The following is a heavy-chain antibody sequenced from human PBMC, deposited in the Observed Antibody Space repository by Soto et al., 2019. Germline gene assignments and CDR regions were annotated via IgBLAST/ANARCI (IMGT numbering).Heavy chain of an antibody. CDR2: ISAYNGNT. CDR3: AGDASMGQLLSFVAFDI. CDR1: GYTFTSYG. Sequence: ASVKVSCKASGYTFTSYGISWVRQAPGQGLEWMGWISAYNGNTNYAQKHQGRDTMTTDTSTSTAYKELRSLRSDDTAVYYCAGDASMGQLLSFVAFDIWGQGTMVTVSS. V-gene: IGHV1-18*01. D-gene: IGHD2-2*01. J-gene: IGHJ3*02.